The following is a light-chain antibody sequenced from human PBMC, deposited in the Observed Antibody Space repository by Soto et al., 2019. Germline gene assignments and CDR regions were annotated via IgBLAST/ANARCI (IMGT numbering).Light chain of an antibody. CDR2: EGS. J-gene: IGLJ1*01. Sequence: SAPTQPAPVFWVPGQSITPPLPGNNGVVGSYSHASWYQQHPGKAPRLIIYEGSKRPSGVSHRFSASRSDKTASLTISGLQAEDEAAYYCCSYALSSSYVFGTGTKVTVL. CDR3: CSYALSSSYV. CDR1: NGVVGSYSH. V-gene: IGLV2-23*01.